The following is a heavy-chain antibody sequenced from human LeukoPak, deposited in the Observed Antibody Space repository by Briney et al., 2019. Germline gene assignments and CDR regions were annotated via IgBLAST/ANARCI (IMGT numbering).Heavy chain of an antibody. Sequence: GGSLRLSCAASGLTLSSYVMHRVREAPGQGLGCVAVIWYDGSNKFYADSVKGRFTISRDNSKNTLYLQMNSLRAEDTAVYYCARESRYYDILTGYYARWFDPWGQGTLVTVSS. CDR3: ARESRYYDILTGYYARWFDP. V-gene: IGHV3-33*01. J-gene: IGHJ5*02. CDR2: IWYDGSNK. CDR1: GLTLSSYV. D-gene: IGHD3-9*01.